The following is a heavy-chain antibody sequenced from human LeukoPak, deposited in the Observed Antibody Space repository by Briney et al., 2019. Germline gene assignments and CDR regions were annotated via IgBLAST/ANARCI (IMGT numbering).Heavy chain of an antibody. CDR3: ARESRDRPGLPGC. Sequence: GGSLRLSCAASGFTVSSNYMSWVRQAPGKGLEWVSTLYSGGNTYYADSVKGRFTISRDDSRNTLFLQMNNLRVEDTAVYYCARESRDRPGLPGCWGQGTLVTVSS. J-gene: IGHJ4*02. V-gene: IGHV3-53*01. D-gene: IGHD2-2*01. CDR2: LYSGGNT. CDR1: GFTVSSNY.